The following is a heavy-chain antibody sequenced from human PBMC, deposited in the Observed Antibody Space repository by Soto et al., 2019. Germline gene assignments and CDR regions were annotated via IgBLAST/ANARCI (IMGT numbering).Heavy chain of an antibody. CDR3: ARVSTDGRKRNNWFDP. CDR2: IYHSGST. J-gene: IGHJ5*02. V-gene: IGHV4-30-2*01. CDR1: GGSISSGGYS. D-gene: IGHD2-2*01. Sequence: QLQLQESGSGLVKPSQTLSLTCAVSGGSISSGGYSWSWIRQPPGKGLEWIGYIYHSGSTYYNPSLKSRVTISVDRSKNQFSLKLSSVTAADTAVYYCARVSTDGRKRNNWFDPWGQGTLVTVSS.